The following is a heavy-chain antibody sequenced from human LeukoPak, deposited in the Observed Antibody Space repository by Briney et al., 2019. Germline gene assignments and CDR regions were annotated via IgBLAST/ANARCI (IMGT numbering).Heavy chain of an antibody. CDR1: GFTFSSYG. J-gene: IGHJ4*02. CDR3: AKDLRYYDSSGYLDY. V-gene: IGHV3-30*18. CDR2: ISYDGSNK. Sequence: GGSLRLSCAASGFTFSSYGMHWVRQAPGKGLEWLAVISYDGSNKYYADSVKGRFTISRDNSKNTLYLQMNSLRAEDTAVYYCAKDLRYYDSSGYLDYWGQGTLVTVSS. D-gene: IGHD3-22*01.